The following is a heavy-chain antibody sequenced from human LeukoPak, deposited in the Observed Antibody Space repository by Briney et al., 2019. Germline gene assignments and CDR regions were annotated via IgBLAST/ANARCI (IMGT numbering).Heavy chain of an antibody. CDR3: AKLYGSGDSHGASLDY. CDR1: GFTFSSHG. D-gene: IGHD3-10*01. J-gene: IGHJ4*02. Sequence: GGTLRLPCAASGFTFSSHGMHWVRQAPGKGLEWVAFIPYDGSNKYCADSVKGRFTISRDNSKNTLYLQMNSLRAEDTAVYYCAKLYGSGDSHGASLDYWGQGTLVTVSS. V-gene: IGHV3-30*02. CDR2: IPYDGSNK.